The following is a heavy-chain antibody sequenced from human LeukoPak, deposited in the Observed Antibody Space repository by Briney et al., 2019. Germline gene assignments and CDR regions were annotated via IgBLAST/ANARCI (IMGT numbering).Heavy chain of an antibody. CDR3: ARRRDSSGYPRYYFDY. J-gene: IGHJ4*02. CDR1: GGTFSSYA. D-gene: IGHD3-22*01. Sequence: SVMVSCKASGGTFSSYAISWVRQAPGQGLEWMGGIIPIFGTANYAQKFQGRVTITADESTSTAYMELRSLRSDDTAVYYCARRRDSSGYPRYYFDYWGQGTLVTVSS. V-gene: IGHV1-69*13. CDR2: IIPIFGTA.